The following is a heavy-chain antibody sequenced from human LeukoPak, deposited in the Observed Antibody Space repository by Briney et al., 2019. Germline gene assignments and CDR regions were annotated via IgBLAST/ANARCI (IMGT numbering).Heavy chain of an antibody. V-gene: IGHV1-2*06. CDR1: GYTFTGYY. CDR2: INPNSGGT. J-gene: IGHJ4*02. Sequence: ASVKVSCKASGYTFTGYYMHWVRQAPGQGLEWMGRINPNSGGTNYAQKFQGRVTMTRDTSISTAYMELRSLRSDDTAVYYCARGIKAAPQVDYWGQGTLVTVSS. CDR3: ARGIKAAPQVDY. D-gene: IGHD2-15*01.